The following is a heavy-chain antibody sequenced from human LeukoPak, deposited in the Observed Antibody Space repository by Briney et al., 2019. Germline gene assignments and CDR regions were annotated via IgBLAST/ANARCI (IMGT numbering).Heavy chain of an antibody. CDR1: GFTFSSYA. CDR2: ISGSVGST. Sequence: GGSLRLSCAASGFTFSSYAMSWVRQAPGKGLEWVSAISGSVGSTYYADSVKGRFNISRDNSKNTLYLQMNSLRAEDTAVYYCAKGIEVGTFDYWGQGTLVTVSS. V-gene: IGHV3-23*01. J-gene: IGHJ4*02. CDR3: AKGIEVGTFDY. D-gene: IGHD2-21*01.